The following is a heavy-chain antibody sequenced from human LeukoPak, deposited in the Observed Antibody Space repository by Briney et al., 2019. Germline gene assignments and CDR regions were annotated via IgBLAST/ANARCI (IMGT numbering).Heavy chain of an antibody. CDR1: GGSISSTYY. CDR2: INHSGST. CDR3: ARLGRGYDYYYYYYYMDV. Sequence: SETLSLTCTVSGGSISSTYYWDWIRQPPGKGLEWIGEINHSGSTNYNPSLKSRVTISVDTSKNQFSLKLSSVTAADTAVYYCARLGRGYDYYYYYYYMDVWGKGTTVTISS. V-gene: IGHV4-34*01. D-gene: IGHD5-12*01. J-gene: IGHJ6*03.